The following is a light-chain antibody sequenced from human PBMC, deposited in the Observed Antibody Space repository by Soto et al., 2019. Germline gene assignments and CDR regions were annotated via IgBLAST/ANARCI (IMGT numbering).Light chain of an antibody. V-gene: IGLV2-23*01. CDR3: STYAGSSTIVI. Sequence: QSALTQPASVSGSPGQSITISCTGTNSDVGSYNLVSWYQQHPGKAPKLMIYEGSNRPSGVSNRFSGSKSGNTASLTISGLLDADEEDYYCSTYAGSSTIVIFGGGTKLTVL. J-gene: IGLJ2*01. CDR2: EGS. CDR1: NSDVGSYNL.